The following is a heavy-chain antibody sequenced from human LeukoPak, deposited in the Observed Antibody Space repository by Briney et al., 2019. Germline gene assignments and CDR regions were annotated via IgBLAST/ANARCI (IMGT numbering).Heavy chain of an antibody. CDR1: GFTFSSYG. D-gene: IGHD3-22*01. Sequence: GGSLRLSCAASGFTFSSYGMHWVRQAPGKGLEWVAVISYDGSNKYYVDSVKGRFTISRDNAKNSLYLQMNSLRAEDTAVYYCAREGESSGYYCDYWGQGTLVTVSS. V-gene: IGHV3-33*08. CDR3: AREGESSGYYCDY. J-gene: IGHJ4*02. CDR2: ISYDGSNK.